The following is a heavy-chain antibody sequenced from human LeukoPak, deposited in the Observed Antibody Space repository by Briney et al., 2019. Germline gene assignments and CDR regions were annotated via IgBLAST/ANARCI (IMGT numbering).Heavy chain of an antibody. V-gene: IGHV3-7*01. D-gene: IGHD3-10*01. CDR1: GFIFNNYW. CDR2: IKPDGSTT. J-gene: IGHJ4*02. Sequence: GGSLRLSCAASGFIFNNYWMNWVRQAPGKGLQWVANIKPDGSTTHYMDSVKGRFTISRDIAKNSLYLQMNSLRAEDTAVCYCARGYCASGSLDSWGQGTLVTVCS. CDR3: ARGYCASGSLDS.